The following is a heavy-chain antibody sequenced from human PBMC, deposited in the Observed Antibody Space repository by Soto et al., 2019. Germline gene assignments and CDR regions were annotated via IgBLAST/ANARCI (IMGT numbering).Heavy chain of an antibody. CDR3: AKYGRGVVVAATPYAFDI. Sequence: LSVMPTLSGGSVSSGRYYRSWIRQHPGKGREWIGYIYYSGSTYYNPSLKSQVTISVDTSKNQLSLRLSSVTAAVTAVYYCAKYGRGVVVAATPYAFDICGDLTMFPV. V-gene: IGHV4-31*01. J-gene: IGHJ3*02. D-gene: IGHD2-15*01. CDR1: GGSVSSGRYY. CDR2: IYYSGST.